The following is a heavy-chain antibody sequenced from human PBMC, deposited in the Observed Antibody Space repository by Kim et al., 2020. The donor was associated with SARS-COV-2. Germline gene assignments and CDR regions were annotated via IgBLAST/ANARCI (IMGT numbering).Heavy chain of an antibody. CDR3: ARDLGGGYDYVTAAGY. D-gene: IGHD5-12*01. J-gene: IGHJ4*02. CDR2: IIPILGIA. Sequence: SVKVSCKASGGTFSSYAISWVRQAPGQGLEWMGRIIPILGIANYAQKFQGRVTITADKSTSTAYMELSSLRSEDTAVYYCARDLGGGYDYVTAAGYWGQGTLVTVSS. CDR1: GGTFSSYA. V-gene: IGHV1-69*04.